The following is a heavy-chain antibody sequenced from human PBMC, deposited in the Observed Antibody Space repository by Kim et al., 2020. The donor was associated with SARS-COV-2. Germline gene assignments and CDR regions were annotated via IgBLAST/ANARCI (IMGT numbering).Heavy chain of an antibody. J-gene: IGHJ4*02. CDR1: GGTFSSYA. V-gene: IGHV1-69*04. Sequence: SVKVSCKASGGTFSSYAISWVRQAPGQGLEWMGRIIPILGIANYAQKFQGRVTITADKSTSTAYMELSSLRSEDTAVYYCARSGYDSSGPKGYWGQGTLVTVSS. D-gene: IGHD3-22*01. CDR3: ARSGYDSSGPKGY. CDR2: IIPILGIA.